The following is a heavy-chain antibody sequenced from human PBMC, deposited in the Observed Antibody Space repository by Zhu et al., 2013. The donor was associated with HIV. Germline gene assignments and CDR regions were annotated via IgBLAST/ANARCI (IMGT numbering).Heavy chain of an antibody. Sequence: QVQLMQSGAELKRPGASVKVSCKASGYTFTTYGISWVRQAPGQRFEWMGWISAHNGYTKYSQRFQDRVTMTTDTSTSTAYMELRSLRSDDTALYYCARDRVDFLTGRNWIDPWGQGTLVTVSS. V-gene: IGHV1-18*01. CDR2: ISAHNGYT. J-gene: IGHJ5*02. CDR1: GYTFTTYG. D-gene: IGHD3-9*01. CDR3: ARDRVDFLTGRNWIDP.